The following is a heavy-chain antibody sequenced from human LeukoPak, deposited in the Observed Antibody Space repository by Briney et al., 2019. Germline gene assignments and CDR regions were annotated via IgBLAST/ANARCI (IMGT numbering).Heavy chain of an antibody. J-gene: IGHJ4*02. CDR2: ISSSSSTI. V-gene: IGHV3-48*04. Sequence: PGGSLRLSCAASGFTFSSYSMNWVRQAPGKGLEWVSYISSSSSTIYYADSVKGRFTISRDNAKNSLYLQMNSLRAEDTAVYYCARGDVWGSYRDGYYFDYWGQGTLVTVSS. CDR1: GFTFSSYS. D-gene: IGHD3-16*02. CDR3: ARGDVWGSYRDGYYFDY.